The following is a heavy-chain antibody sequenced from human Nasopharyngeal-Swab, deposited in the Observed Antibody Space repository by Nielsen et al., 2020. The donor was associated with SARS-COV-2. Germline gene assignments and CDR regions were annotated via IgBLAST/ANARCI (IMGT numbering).Heavy chain of an antibody. V-gene: IGHV3-21*01. CDR1: GFTFSSYS. Sequence: GGSLRLSCAASGFTFSSYSMNWVRQAPGKGLEWVSSISSSSSYIYYADSVKGRFTISRDNAKNSLSLQMNSLRAEDTAVYYCARWDYSNYDLDYWGQGTLVTVSS. CDR3: ARWDYSNYDLDY. D-gene: IGHD4-11*01. CDR2: ISSSSSYI. J-gene: IGHJ4*02.